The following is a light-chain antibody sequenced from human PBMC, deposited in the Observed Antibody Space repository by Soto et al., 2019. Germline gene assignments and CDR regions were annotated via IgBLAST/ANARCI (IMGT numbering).Light chain of an antibody. CDR3: QQSYNTPPFT. V-gene: IGKV1-39*01. J-gene: IGKJ5*01. CDR1: QSINSY. Sequence: DIQMTQSPSSLSASVGDRVTITCRASQSINSYLSWYQQKPGKAPKLLIYAASSLQSGVPSRFSGSGSGTDFTLTISSLRPEDFATYYCQQSYNTPPFTFGQGTRLEIK. CDR2: AAS.